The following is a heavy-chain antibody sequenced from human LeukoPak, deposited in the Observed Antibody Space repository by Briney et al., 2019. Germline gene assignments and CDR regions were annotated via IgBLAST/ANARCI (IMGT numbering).Heavy chain of an antibody. CDR1: GFTFSSYE. CDR2: ISWSSGSI. CDR3: AKGLVGSSIADFFDY. Sequence: PGGSLRLSCAASGFTFSSYEMNWVRQAPGKGLEWVSGISWSSGSIGYADSVKGRFTISRDNAKNSLYLQMNSLRGEDMALYYCAKGLVGSSIADFFDYWGQGILVTVSS. J-gene: IGHJ4*02. V-gene: IGHV3-9*03. D-gene: IGHD6-6*01.